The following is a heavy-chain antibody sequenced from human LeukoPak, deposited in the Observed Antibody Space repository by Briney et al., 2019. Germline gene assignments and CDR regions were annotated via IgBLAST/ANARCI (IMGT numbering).Heavy chain of an antibody. V-gene: IGHV1-69*13. CDR3: ARVLRFLEWTNWFDP. Sequence: SVKVSCKASGGTFSSYAISWVRQAPGQGLEWMGGIIPIFGTANYAQKFQGRVTITADESTNTAYMELSSLRSDDTAVYYCARVLRFLEWTNWFDPWGQGTLVTVSS. J-gene: IGHJ5*02. CDR1: GGTFSSYA. CDR2: IIPIFGTA. D-gene: IGHD3-3*01.